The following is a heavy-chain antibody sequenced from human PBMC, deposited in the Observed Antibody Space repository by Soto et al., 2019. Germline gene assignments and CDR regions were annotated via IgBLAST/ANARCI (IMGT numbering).Heavy chain of an antibody. J-gene: IGHJ4*02. D-gene: IGHD6-25*01. Sequence: ASVKASCKAPGDTFIKYDLNWVRQANGQGLEWMGWMNPSNGNAGYAQNLRGRVTMTSNTSITTAYMELSGLRYEDTAVYYCARRKERSGPTYFDVWGQGSLVTVAS. V-gene: IGHV1-8*01. CDR3: ARRKERSGPTYFDV. CDR1: GDTFIKYD. CDR2: MNPSNGNA.